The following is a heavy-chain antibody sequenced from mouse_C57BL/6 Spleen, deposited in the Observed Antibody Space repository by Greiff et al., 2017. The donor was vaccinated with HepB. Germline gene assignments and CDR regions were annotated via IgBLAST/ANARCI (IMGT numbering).Heavy chain of an antibody. CDR1: GYSITSGYD. Sequence: EVKLMESGPGMVKPSQSLSLTCTVTGYSITSGYDWHWIRHFPGNKLEWMGYISYSGSTNYNPSLKSRISITHDTSKNHFFLKLNSVTTEDTATYYCARGRDYDEGFAYWGQGTPVTVSA. CDR3: ARGRDYDEGFAY. J-gene: IGHJ3*01. CDR2: ISYSGST. D-gene: IGHD2-4*01. V-gene: IGHV3-1*01.